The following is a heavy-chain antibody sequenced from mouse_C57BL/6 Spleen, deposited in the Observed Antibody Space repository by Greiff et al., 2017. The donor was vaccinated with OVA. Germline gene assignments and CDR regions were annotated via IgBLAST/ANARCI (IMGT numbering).Heavy chain of an antibody. CDR1: GFTFNTYA. CDR3: VRGSPYWYFDV. V-gene: IGHV10-3*01. J-gene: IGHJ1*03. Sequence: EVQLVESGGGLVQPKGSLKLSCAASGFTFNTYAMHWVRQAPGKGLEWVARIRSKSSNYATYYADSVKDRFTISRDDSQSMLYLQMNNLKTEDTAMYYCVRGSPYWYFDVWGTGTTVTVSS. CDR2: IRSKSSNYAT.